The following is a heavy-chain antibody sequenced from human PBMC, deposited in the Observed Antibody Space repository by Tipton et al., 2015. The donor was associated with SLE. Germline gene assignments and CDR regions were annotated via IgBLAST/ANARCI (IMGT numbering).Heavy chain of an antibody. D-gene: IGHD6-19*01. CDR3: ARVGAQWLVPAFDI. J-gene: IGHJ3*02. Sequence: QLVQSGAEVKKPGSSVKVSCKASGGTFSSYAISWVRQAPGQGLEWMGGIIPIFGTANYAQKFQGKVTITADKSRSTAYMELSSRRSEDTAVYYCARVGAQWLVPAFDIWGQGTMVTVSS. CDR2: IIPIFGTA. CDR1: GGTFSSYA. V-gene: IGHV1-69*06.